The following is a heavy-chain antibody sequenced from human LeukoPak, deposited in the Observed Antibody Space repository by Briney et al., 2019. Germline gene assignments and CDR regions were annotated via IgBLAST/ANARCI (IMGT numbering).Heavy chain of an antibody. V-gene: IGHV3-30*04. J-gene: IGHJ4*02. CDR3: ARAKGYSGYDLLALDY. D-gene: IGHD5-12*01. CDR1: GFTFSSYT. Sequence: GGSLRLSCAASGFTFSSYTMNWVRQAPGKGLEWVAVISYDGSNKYYADSVKGRFTISRDNSKNTLYLQMNSLRAEDTAVYYRARAKGYSGYDLLALDYWGQGTLVTVSS. CDR2: ISYDGSNK.